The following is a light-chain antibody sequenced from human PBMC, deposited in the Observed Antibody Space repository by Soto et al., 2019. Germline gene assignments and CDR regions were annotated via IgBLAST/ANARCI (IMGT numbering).Light chain of an antibody. V-gene: IGKV3-20*01. CDR1: QSIDTY. J-gene: IGKJ3*01. CDR3: QQYGSSPFT. Sequence: EIVLTQSPATLSVSPGERATLSCRASQSIDTYLAWYQQKPGQAPRLLIYAASSRATGISDRYSGSGSETDFTFTIRRLEPEDCAVYYCQQYGSSPFTFGPGTKVDLK. CDR2: AAS.